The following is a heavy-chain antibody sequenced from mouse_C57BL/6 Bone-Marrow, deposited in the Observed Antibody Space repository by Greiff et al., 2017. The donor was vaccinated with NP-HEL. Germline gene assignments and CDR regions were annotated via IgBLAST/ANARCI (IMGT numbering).Heavy chain of an antibody. CDR3: TRPSLWYAMDY. Sequence: QVQLQQSGAELVRPGASVTLSCKASGYTFTDYEMHWVKQTPVHGLEWIGAIDPETGGTAYNQKFKGKAILTADKSSSTAYMELRSLTSEDSAVYYCTRPSLWYAMDYWGQGTSVTVSS. V-gene: IGHV1-15*01. CDR2: IDPETGGT. D-gene: IGHD6-1*01. J-gene: IGHJ4*01. CDR1: GYTFTDYE.